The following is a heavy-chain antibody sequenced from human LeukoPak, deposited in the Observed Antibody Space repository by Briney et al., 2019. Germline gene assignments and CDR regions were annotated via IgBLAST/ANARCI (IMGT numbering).Heavy chain of an antibody. CDR1: GFTFSSYE. J-gene: IGHJ6*04. D-gene: IGHD3-10*02. CDR3: AELGITMIGGV. Sequence: PGGSLRLSCAASGFTFSSYEMNWVRQAPGKGLEWVSYISSSGSTIYYADSVKGRSTISRDNAKNSLYLQMNMLRAEDTAVYYCAELGITMIGGVWGKGTTVTISS. CDR2: ISSSGSTI. V-gene: IGHV3-48*03.